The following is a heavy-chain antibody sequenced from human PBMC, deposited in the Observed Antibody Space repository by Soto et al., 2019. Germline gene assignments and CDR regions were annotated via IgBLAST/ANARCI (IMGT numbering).Heavy chain of an antibody. J-gene: IGHJ4*01. D-gene: IGHD3-22*01. CDR3: AKAPISLDGSGYYFASFDY. Sequence: DVHLLESGGAFVQLGGSLRLSCAASGFTFSRYAMNWVRQAPGKGLEWVSTLSGSGSGSYYPDSLRGRFTISRDNSKNTLYLQMNNLRAEDTAVYYCAKAPISLDGSGYYFASFDYWGHGTRVTVSS. V-gene: IGHV3-23*01. CDR1: GFTFSRYA. CDR2: LSGSGSGS.